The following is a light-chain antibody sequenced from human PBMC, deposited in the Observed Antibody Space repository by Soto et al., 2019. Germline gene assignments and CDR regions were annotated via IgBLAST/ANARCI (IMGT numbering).Light chain of an antibody. J-gene: IGKJ4*01. CDR1: QSVSSSY. CDR2: GAS. Sequence: EIVLTQSPGTLSLSPGERATLSCRASQSVSSSYLAWYQQKPGQAPRLLIYGASSRATGIPDRFSGSGSGTDFTLTISRLEPEDFAVYCWQQYGSSRTFGGGTKVEIK. V-gene: IGKV3-20*01. CDR3: QQYGSSRT.